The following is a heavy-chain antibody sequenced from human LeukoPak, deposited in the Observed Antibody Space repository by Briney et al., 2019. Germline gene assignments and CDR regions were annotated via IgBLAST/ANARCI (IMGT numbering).Heavy chain of an antibody. Sequence: SPTLSLTFAISGDSFSINSAAWNWIRQSPSRGLEWLGRTYYRSKWYNDYAVSVKSRITINPDTSKNQFSLQLNSVTPEDTAVYYCARDQVGSSGPRLFDYWGQGTLVTVSS. D-gene: IGHD6-19*01. J-gene: IGHJ4*02. CDR2: TYYRSKWYN. CDR1: GDSFSINSAA. V-gene: IGHV6-1*01. CDR3: ARDQVGSSGPRLFDY.